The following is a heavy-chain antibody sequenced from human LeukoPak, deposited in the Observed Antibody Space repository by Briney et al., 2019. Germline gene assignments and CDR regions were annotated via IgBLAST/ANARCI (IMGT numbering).Heavy chain of an antibody. D-gene: IGHD3-3*01. Sequence: GGSLRLSCAASGFTFSSYAMHWVRQAPGKGLEWVAVISYDGSNKYYADSVKGRFTISRDNSKNTLYLQMNSLRAEDTAVYYCARDRGGWSGWFDYWGQGTLVTVSS. CDR1: GFTFSSYA. CDR3: ARDRGGWSGWFDY. J-gene: IGHJ4*02. CDR2: ISYDGSNK. V-gene: IGHV3-30-3*01.